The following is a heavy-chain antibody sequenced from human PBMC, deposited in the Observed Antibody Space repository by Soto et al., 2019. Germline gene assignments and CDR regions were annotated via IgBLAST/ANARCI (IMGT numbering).Heavy chain of an antibody. V-gene: IGHV3-23*01. J-gene: IGHJ4*01. CDR2: ISGSGGYT. Sequence: EVQLLESGGDLVQPGGSLRLSCVASGLTFSSYAMCWVRQAPGKGLEWVSVISGSGGYTDYADSVKGRFTIPRDNAKNTLYPPLNRLRAQDKVLHDRAKRFRGRPPNPEVAWGQGTLVTVSP. CDR1: GLTFSSYA. D-gene: IGHD3-10*01. CDR3: AKRFRGRPPNPEVA.